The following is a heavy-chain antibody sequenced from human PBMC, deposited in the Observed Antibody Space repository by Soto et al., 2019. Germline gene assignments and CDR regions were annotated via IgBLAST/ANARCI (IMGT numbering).Heavy chain of an antibody. V-gene: IGHV5-10-1*01. CDR2: IDPSDSYT. J-gene: IGHJ6*02. Sequence: LGESLKISCXGSGYSFTSYWISWVRQMPGKGLEWMGRIDPSDSYTKYSPSFQGHVTISVDTSKNQFSLKLSSVTAADTAVYYCARGRGYYDILTGYYHYYYGMDVWGQGTTVTVSS. CDR3: ARGRGYYDILTGYYHYYYGMDV. CDR1: GYSFTSYW. D-gene: IGHD3-9*01.